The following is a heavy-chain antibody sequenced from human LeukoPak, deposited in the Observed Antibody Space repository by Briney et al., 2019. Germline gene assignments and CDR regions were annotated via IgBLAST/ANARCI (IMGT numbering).Heavy chain of an antibody. Sequence: GGSLRLSCAASGFTLSSYWIHWVRQAPGKGLEWVSAISGSGGSTYYADSVKGRFTISRDNSKNTLYLQMNSLRAEDTAVYYCAKVGYCSSTSCYPYWYFDLWGRGTLVTVSS. V-gene: IGHV3-23*01. J-gene: IGHJ2*01. D-gene: IGHD2-2*01. CDR3: AKVGYCSSTSCYPYWYFDL. CDR1: GFTLSSYW. CDR2: ISGSGGST.